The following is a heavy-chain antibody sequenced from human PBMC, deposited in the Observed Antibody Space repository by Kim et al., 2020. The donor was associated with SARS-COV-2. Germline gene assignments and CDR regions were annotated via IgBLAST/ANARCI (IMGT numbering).Heavy chain of an antibody. J-gene: IGHJ4*02. V-gene: IGHV7-4-1*02. CDR2: INTNTGNP. CDR1: GYTFTSYA. CDR3: ARDGWDYDILTGYYLYYFDY. Sequence: ASVKVSCKASGYTFTSYAMNWVRQAPGQGLEWMGWINTNTGNPTYAQGFTGRFVFSLDTSVSTAYLQISSLKAEDTAVYYCARDGWDYDILTGYYLYYFDYWGQGTLVPVSS. D-gene: IGHD3-9*01.